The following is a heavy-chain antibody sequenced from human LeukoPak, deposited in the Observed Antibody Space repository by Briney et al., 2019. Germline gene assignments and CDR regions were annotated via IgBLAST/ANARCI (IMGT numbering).Heavy chain of an antibody. CDR1: GFTFSSYA. J-gene: IGHJ4*02. CDR3: TKEGGLYDSGGYFDY. CDR2: SSGGRT. V-gene: IGHV3-23*01. D-gene: IGHD3-3*01. Sequence: GGSLRLSCAASGFTFSSYAMHWVRQAPGKGLEWVSTSSGGRTYYADSVKGRFTFSRDDSKNTLYLQMNSLRAEDTAVYYCTKEGGLYDSGGYFDYWGQGTLVTVSS.